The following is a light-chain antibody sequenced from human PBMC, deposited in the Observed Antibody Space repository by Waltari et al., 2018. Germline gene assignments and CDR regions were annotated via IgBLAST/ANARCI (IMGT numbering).Light chain of an antibody. V-gene: IGLV2-23*02. CDR3: CSYGGVNTLGVL. J-gene: IGLJ2*01. Sequence: QSALTQPASVSGSPGQSITITCTGSSADVGGYNLVSWYQHHPGQAPRRLIYEVNERPSGIPPRFAGSTSGNTASLTISGLQIEDEADYYCCSYGGVNTLGVLFGGGSKLTV. CDR2: EVN. CDR1: SADVGGYNL.